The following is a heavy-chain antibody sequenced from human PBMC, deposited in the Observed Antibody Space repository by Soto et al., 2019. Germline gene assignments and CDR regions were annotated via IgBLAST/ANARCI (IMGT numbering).Heavy chain of an antibody. Sequence: QVQLVQSGAEVKKPGSSVKVSCKASGGTFSSYTISWVRQAPGQGLEWMGRIIPILGIANYAQKFQGRVTITADKSTSTAYMELSSLRSEDTAVYYCARNNCTNGVCYGNALDPWGQGTLVTVSS. CDR2: IIPILGIA. J-gene: IGHJ5*02. CDR1: GGTFSSYT. CDR3: ARNNCTNGVCYGNALDP. V-gene: IGHV1-69*02. D-gene: IGHD2-8*01.